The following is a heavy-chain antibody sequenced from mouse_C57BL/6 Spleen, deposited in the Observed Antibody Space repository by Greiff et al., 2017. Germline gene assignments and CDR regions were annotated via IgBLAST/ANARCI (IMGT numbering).Heavy chain of an antibody. J-gene: IGHJ1*03. D-gene: IGHD1-1*01. Sequence: QVQLKESGAELVKPGASVKMSCKASGYTFTTYPIEWMKQNHGKSLEWIGNFHPYNDDTKYNEKFKGKATLTVEKSSSTVYLELSRLTSDDSAVYYCARAYYGSSYRYFDVWGTGTTVTVSS. V-gene: IGHV1-47*01. CDR1: GYTFTTYP. CDR3: ARAYYGSSYRYFDV. CDR2: FHPYNDDT.